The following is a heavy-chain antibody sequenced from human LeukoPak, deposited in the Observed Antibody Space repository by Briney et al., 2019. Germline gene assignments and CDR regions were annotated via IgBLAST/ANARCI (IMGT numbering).Heavy chain of an antibody. J-gene: IGHJ5*02. V-gene: IGHV4-59*01. D-gene: IGHD3-9*01. CDR3: ARGGAYYDILTGYSYNWFDP. CDR1: GGSISSYY. CDR2: IYYSGST. Sequence: PSETLSLTCTVSGGSISSYYWSWTRQPPGKGLEWIGYIYYSGSTNYNPSLKSRVTISVDTSKNQFSLKLSSVTAADTAVYYCARGGAYYDILTGYSYNWFDPWGQGTLVTVSS.